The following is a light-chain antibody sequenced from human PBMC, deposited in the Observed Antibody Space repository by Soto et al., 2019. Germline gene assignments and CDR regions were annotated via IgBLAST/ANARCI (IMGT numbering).Light chain of an antibody. V-gene: IGKV1-5*03. CDR1: QSIGGW. J-gene: IGKJ1*01. Sequence: DIQMTQSPSTLSASVGDRVTITCRASQSIGGWLAWYQQKPGKAPKLLIYEASVLQNGVQSRFSGSGSGTEFTLAIDSLLPDDFATYYCQEHNSYVPTFGPGTKVEIK. CDR3: QEHNSYVPT. CDR2: EAS.